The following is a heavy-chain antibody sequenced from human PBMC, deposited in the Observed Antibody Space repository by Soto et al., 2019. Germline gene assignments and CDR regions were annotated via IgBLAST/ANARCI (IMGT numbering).Heavy chain of an antibody. CDR3: ARSWVTGKGGMDV. J-gene: IGHJ6*02. CDR1: GYTFTSYG. CDR2: INGYTGNT. V-gene: IGHV1-18*01. Sequence: QVQLVQSGGEVKKPGASVKVSCKASGYTFTSYGFSWVRQAPGQGLEWMGWINGYTGNTHYAQKFQGRVTMTIDTSTSTAYMELWTLLSDDTAVYYCARSWVTGKGGMDVWGQGTTVTVSS. D-gene: IGHD3-16*01.